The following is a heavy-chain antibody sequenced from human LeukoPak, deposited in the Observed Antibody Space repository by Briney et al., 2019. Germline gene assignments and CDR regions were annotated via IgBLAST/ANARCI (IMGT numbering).Heavy chain of an antibody. CDR2: ISRSGGST. CDR3: AKDQDWPTAMIAN. V-gene: IGHV3-23*01. J-gene: IGHJ4*02. CDR1: GFTFNNYT. D-gene: IGHD5-18*01. Sequence: GGSLRLSCAASGFTFNNYTMSWVRQAPGKGLEWVSTISRSGGSTYYADSVKGRFTISRDNSKNMLYLQMNSLRAEDTAVYYCAKDQDWPTAMIANWGQGTLVTVSS.